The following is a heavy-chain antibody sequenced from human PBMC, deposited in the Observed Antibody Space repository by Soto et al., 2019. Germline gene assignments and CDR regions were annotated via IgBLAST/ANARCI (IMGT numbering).Heavy chain of an antibody. CDR1: GGSISSGGYY. D-gene: IGHD4-17*01. J-gene: IGHJ4*02. V-gene: IGHV4-31*03. CDR2: IYYSGST. CDR3: ARDAYGGNSADY. Sequence: SETLSLTCTVSGGSISSGGYYWSWIRQHPGKGLEWIGYIYYSGSTYYNPSLKSRVTISVDTSKNQFSLKLSSVTAADTAVYYCARDAYGGNSADYWGQGTLVTVS.